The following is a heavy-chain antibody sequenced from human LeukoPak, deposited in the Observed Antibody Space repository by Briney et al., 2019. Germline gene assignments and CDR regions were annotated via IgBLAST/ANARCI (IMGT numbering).Heavy chain of an antibody. J-gene: IGHJ4*02. V-gene: IGHV3-7*03. CDR3: TTAYYYDSSGYYPSDY. CDR1: GFTFSSYW. Sequence: GGSLRLSCAASGFTFSSYWMSWVRQAPGKGLEWVANIKQDGSEKYYVDSVKGRFTISRDNAKNSLYLQMNSLRAEDTAVYYCTTAYYYDSSGYYPSDYWGQGTLVTVPS. CDR2: IKQDGSEK. D-gene: IGHD3-22*01.